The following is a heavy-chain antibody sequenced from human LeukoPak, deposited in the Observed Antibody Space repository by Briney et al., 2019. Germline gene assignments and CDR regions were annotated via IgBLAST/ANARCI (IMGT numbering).Heavy chain of an antibody. Sequence: GASVKVSCKASGYTFTGYYMHWVRQAPGQGLEWMGWINPNSGGTNYAQKFQGRVTMTRDTSISTAYMELSRLRSDDTAVYYCARERMVRGVTIDYWGQGTLVTVSS. CDR1: GYTFTGYY. V-gene: IGHV1-2*02. J-gene: IGHJ4*02. CDR3: ARERMVRGVTIDY. D-gene: IGHD3-10*01. CDR2: INPNSGGT.